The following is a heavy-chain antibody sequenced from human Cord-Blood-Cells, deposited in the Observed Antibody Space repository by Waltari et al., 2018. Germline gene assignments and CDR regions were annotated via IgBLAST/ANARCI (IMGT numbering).Heavy chain of an antibody. J-gene: IGHJ6*02. V-gene: IGHV5-51*01. CDR3: ARPNWNDYYYYGMDV. Sequence: EVQLVQSGAEGKKPGESLKISCKGSGSSFTTYWIGWVRQMPGKGLEWRGIIYPGDSDTRYSPSFQGQVTISADKSISTAYLQWSSLKASDTAMYYCARPNWNDYYYYGMDVWGQGTTVTVSS. D-gene: IGHD1-20*01. CDR2: IYPGDSDT. CDR1: GSSFTTYW.